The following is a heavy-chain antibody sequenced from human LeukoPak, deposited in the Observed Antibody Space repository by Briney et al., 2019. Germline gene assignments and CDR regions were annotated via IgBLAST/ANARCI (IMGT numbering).Heavy chain of an antibody. CDR2: ISGSGDST. D-gene: IGHD3-22*01. CDR1: GFTFSSYA. Sequence: GGTLRLSCAASGFTFSSYAVNWVRQAPGKGLEWVSTISGSGDSTYYASPVNGRFTISKDNSKDTLYLQMSSVRVDDTAVYYCARARGRYYDSRGFYWGYYFDAWGQGILVTVST. J-gene: IGHJ4*02. CDR3: ARARGRYYDSRGFYWGYYFDA. V-gene: IGHV3-23*01.